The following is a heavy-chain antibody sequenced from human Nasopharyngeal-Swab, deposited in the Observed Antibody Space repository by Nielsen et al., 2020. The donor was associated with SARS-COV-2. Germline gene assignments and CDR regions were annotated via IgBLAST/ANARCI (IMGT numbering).Heavy chain of an antibody. CDR2: IGDKDHNYAT. D-gene: IGHD1-26*01. Sequence: GESLKISCAASGFIFSASAIHWVRQASGKGLEWVGRIGDKDHNYATTYGASVQGRFTISRDDSKNTAFLQMDSLKTEDTALYYCAKDRDSGSHTYFDYWGQGTLVTVSS. J-gene: IGHJ4*02. CDR3: AKDRDSGSHTYFDY. CDR1: GFIFSASA. V-gene: IGHV3-73*01.